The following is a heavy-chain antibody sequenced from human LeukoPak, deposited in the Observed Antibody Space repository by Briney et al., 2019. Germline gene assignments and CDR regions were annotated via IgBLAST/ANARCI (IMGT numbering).Heavy chain of an antibody. CDR1: GFTFSSYA. J-gene: IGHJ4*02. CDR3: AKGDYSTPRTGFDY. CDR2: IGGSGGST. V-gene: IGHV3-23*01. Sequence: GGSLRLSCAASGFTFSSYAMSWVRQAPGKGLEWVSAIGGSGGSTYYADSVKGRFTISRDNSKNTLYLQMNSLRAEDTAVYYCAKGDYSTPRTGFDYWGQGTLVTVSS. D-gene: IGHD4-11*01.